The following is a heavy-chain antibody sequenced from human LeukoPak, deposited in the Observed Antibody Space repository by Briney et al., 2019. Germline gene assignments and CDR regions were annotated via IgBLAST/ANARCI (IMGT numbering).Heavy chain of an antibody. Sequence: GASVKVSCKASGGTFSSYAVSWERQATGQGLEWSGGINPIFGTANYAQKFQGRITITPYESTSTAYIELSSLRPEDTAVYYCARESHLGGTSYDGFDIWGQGRMVTVSS. D-gene: IGHD2-2*01. CDR3: ARESHLGGTSYDGFDI. V-gene: IGHV1-69*01. CDR2: INPIFGTA. J-gene: IGHJ3*02. CDR1: GGTFSSYA.